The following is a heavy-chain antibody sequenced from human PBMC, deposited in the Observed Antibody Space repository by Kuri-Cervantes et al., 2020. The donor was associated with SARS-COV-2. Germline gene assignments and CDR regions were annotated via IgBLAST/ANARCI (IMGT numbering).Heavy chain of an antibody. V-gene: IGHV3-30*02. J-gene: IGHJ4*02. CDR1: GFTFSSYG. CDR3: AKELLDFWSGSFDY. CDR2: IRYDGSNK. Sequence: GGSLRLSCAASGFTFSSYGMHWVRQAPGKGLEWVAFIRYDGSNKYYADSVKGRFTISRDNSKNTLYLQMNSLRAEDTAVYCCAKELLDFWSGSFDYWGQGTLVTVSS. D-gene: IGHD3-3*01.